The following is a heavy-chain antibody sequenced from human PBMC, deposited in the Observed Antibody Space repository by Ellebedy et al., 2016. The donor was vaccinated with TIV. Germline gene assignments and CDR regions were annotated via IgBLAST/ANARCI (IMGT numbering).Heavy chain of an antibody. CDR3: ARDGGYCSGGTCYLVY. CDR2: IRQDGDEK. Sequence: GESLKISCAASGFTFSSYWRSWVRQAPGKGLEWVASIRQDGDEKSYVDSVKGRFIISRDNAKNSLYLQMSSLRAEDTAVYYCARDGGYCSGGTCYLVYWGQGTLVTVSS. V-gene: IGHV3-7*03. CDR1: GFTFSSYW. D-gene: IGHD2-15*01. J-gene: IGHJ4*02.